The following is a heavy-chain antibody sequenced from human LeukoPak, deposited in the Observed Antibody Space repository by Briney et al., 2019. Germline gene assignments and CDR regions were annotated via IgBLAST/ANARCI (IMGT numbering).Heavy chain of an antibody. CDR1: GFTFSTYS. CDR3: VRELEGGLGDY. D-gene: IGHD2-15*01. CDR2: ISGTSNTI. V-gene: IGHV3-48*01. J-gene: IGHJ4*02. Sequence: GGSLRLSCAASGFTFSTYSMIWVRQAPGKGLEWVSFISGTSNTIYYADSVKGRFTISRDNAKNTLYLQMNSLRAEDTAVYYCVRELEGGLGDYWGQGTLVTVSS.